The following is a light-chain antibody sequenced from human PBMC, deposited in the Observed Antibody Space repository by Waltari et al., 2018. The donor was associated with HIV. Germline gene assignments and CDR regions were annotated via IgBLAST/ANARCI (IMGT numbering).Light chain of an antibody. J-gene: IGKJ1*01. Sequence: DIQMTLSPSTLSASVGDRVTITCRASQNINIWLAWYQRKPGKAPKLLIYKASTLESGVPSKFSGSGSGTEFTLTISSLQPDDFATYYCLQYNSYSWTFGQGTKVEIK. V-gene: IGKV1-5*03. CDR3: LQYNSYSWT. CDR2: KAS. CDR1: QNINIW.